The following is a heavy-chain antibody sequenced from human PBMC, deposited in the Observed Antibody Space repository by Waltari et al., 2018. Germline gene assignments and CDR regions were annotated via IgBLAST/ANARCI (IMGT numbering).Heavy chain of an antibody. CDR3: ARGPHIVVVVAATSDAFDI. D-gene: IGHD2-15*01. V-gene: IGHV4-59*01. J-gene: IGHJ3*02. CDR2: IYYSGST. Sequence: QVQLQESGPGLVKPSETLSLTCTVSGGSISSYYWSWIRQPPGKGLEWIGYIYYSGSTNYNPSLKSRVTISVDTSKNQFSLKLSSVTAADTAVYYCARGPHIVVVVAATSDAFDIWGQGTMVTVSS. CDR1: GGSISSYY.